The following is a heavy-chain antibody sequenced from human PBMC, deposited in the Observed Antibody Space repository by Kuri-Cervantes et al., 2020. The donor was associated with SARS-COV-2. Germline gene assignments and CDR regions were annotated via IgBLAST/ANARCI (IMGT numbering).Heavy chain of an antibody. Sequence: GGSLRLSCAASGFTFSSYDMHWVRQATGKGLEWVSAIGTAGDPYYPGSVKGRFTISRENAKNSLYLQMNSLRAGDTAVYYCAREVTIFGVATDAFDIWGQGTMVTVS. CDR2: IGTAGDP. V-gene: IGHV3-13*05. D-gene: IGHD3-3*01. J-gene: IGHJ3*02. CDR1: GFTFSSYD. CDR3: AREVTIFGVATDAFDI.